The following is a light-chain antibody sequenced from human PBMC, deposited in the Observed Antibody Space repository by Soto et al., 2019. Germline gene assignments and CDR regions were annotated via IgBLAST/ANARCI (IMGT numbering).Light chain of an antibody. J-gene: IGKJ4*01. V-gene: IGKV1-39*01. CDR3: QQYGSSPLT. CDR2: RAS. CDR1: QSISTY. Sequence: DINMTQSPSSLSASVGDRVTISCRASQSISTYLNWYQQKPGTAPRLLIYRASSVKSGVPPRFSGSGSGTDFTLTISRLEPEDFAVYYCQQYGSSPLTFGGGTKVDIK.